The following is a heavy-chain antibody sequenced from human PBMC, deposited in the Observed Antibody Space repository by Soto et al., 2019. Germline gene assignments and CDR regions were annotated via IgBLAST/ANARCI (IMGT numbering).Heavy chain of an antibody. CDR3: AQGVNYDTSGYFFGY. CDR1: GFTFSSYS. D-gene: IGHD3-22*01. Sequence: GGSLRLSCATSGFTFSSYSMTWVRQAPGEGLEWVSSISGSGTTTKYADSVKGRLTISRDNSKNTLHLQMNSLRAEDTAVYYCAQGVNYDTSGYFFGYWGQGALVTVSS. J-gene: IGHJ4*02. CDR2: ISGSGTTT. V-gene: IGHV3-23*01.